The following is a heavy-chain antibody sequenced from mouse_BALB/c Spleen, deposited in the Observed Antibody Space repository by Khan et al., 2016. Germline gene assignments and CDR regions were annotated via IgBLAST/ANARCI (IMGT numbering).Heavy chain of an antibody. D-gene: IGHD2-14*01. CDR1: GYTFISYT. Sequence: QVQLQQSGAELARTGASVKMSCKASGYTFISYTMHWVKQRPGQGLEWIGYINPSGGYTNYNQKFNDKATLTADKSSSTAYMQMSSLTSEDSAVYYCARSGNYRYGGLDYWGQGTTLTVSS. CDR3: ARSGNYRYGGLDY. J-gene: IGHJ2*01. V-gene: IGHV1-4*01. CDR2: INPSGGYT.